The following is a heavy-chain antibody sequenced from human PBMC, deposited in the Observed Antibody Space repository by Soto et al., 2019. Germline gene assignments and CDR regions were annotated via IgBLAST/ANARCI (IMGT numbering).Heavy chain of an antibody. J-gene: IGHJ4*02. CDR3: AKDVVYNDFWSGYYTPDY. CDR1: GFTFSSYA. D-gene: IGHD3-3*01. Sequence: EVQLLESGGGLVQPGGSLRLSCAASGFTFSSYAMSWVRQAPGKGLEWVSAISGSGGSTYYADSVKGRFTISRDNSKNTLYLQMNSLRAEDTAVYYCAKDVVYNDFWSGYYTPDYWGQGTLVTVSS. V-gene: IGHV3-23*01. CDR2: ISGSGGST.